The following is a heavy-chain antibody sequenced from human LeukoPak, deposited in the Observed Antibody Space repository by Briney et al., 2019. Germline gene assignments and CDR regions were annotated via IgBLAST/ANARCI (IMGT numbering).Heavy chain of an antibody. CDR2: IIPIFGTA. V-gene: IGHV1-69*13. CDR3: ARALLYYYYYYMDV. CDR1: GYTFTGYY. Sequence: SVKVSCKASGYTFTGYYMHWVRQAPGQGLEWMGGIIPIFGTANYAQKFQGRVTITADESTSTAYMELSSLRSEDTAVYYCARALLYYYYYYMDVWGKGTTVTISS. J-gene: IGHJ6*03.